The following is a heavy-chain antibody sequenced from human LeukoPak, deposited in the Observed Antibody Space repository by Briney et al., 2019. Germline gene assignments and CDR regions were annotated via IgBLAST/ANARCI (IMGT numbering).Heavy chain of an antibody. CDR1: GYTFTSYY. CDR2: INPSGGST. J-gene: IGHJ1*01. CDR3: ARASTYYYDSSGYSSRSSEYFQN. Sequence: GASVKVSCKASGYTFTSYYMHWVRQAPGQGLEWMGVINPSGGSTSYAQKFQGRVTMTRDTSTSTVYMELSSLRSEDTAVYYCARASTYYYDSSGYSSRSSEYFQNWGQGTLVTVSS. D-gene: IGHD3-22*01. V-gene: IGHV1-46*01.